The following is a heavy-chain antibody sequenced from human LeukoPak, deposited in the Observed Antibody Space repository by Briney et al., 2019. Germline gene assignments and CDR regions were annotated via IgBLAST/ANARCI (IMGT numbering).Heavy chain of an antibody. V-gene: IGHV1-2*02. CDR1: GYTFTCYY. Sequence: ASVKVSCKASGYTFTCYYMHWVRQAPGQGLEWMGWINPNSAGTNYAQKFQGRVTMTRDTSISTAYMELSRLRSDDTAVYYCARDERYDSSGYPFDYWGQGTLVTVSS. J-gene: IGHJ4*02. CDR2: INPNSAGT. CDR3: ARDERYDSSGYPFDY. D-gene: IGHD3-22*01.